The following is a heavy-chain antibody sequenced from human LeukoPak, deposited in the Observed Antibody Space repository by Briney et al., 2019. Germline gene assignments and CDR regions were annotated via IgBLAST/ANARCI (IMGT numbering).Heavy chain of an antibody. CDR2: IYHSGST. J-gene: IGHJ4*02. Sequence: PSETLSLTCTVSGYSISSGYYWGWIRQPPGKGLEWIGSIYHSGSTYYNPSLKSRVTISVDTSKNQFSLKLSSVTAADTAVYYCARFSGSGNPYFDYWGQGTLVTVSS. V-gene: IGHV4-38-2*02. CDR3: ARFSGSGNPYFDY. D-gene: IGHD1-26*01. CDR1: GYSISSGYY.